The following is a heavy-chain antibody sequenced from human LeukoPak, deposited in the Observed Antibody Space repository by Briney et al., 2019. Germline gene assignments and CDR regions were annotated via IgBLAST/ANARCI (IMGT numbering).Heavy chain of an antibody. D-gene: IGHD4-17*01. CDR1: GGSISSGGYY. J-gene: IGHJ1*01. Sequence: SQTLSLTCTVSGGSISSGGYYWSWIRQHPGKGLEWIGYIYYSGSTYYNPSLKSRVTISVDTSKNQFSLKLSSVTAADTAVYYCAKTTVTPGAEYFQHWGQGTLVTVSS. V-gene: IGHV4-31*03. CDR2: IYYSGST. CDR3: AKTTVTPGAEYFQH.